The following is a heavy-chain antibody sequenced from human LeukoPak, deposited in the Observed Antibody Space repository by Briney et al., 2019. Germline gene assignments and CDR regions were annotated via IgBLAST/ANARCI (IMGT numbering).Heavy chain of an antibody. CDR3: ARRSRRGTMVRGALDY. CDR1: GFTFSSYA. V-gene: IGHV3-23*01. CDR2: ISGSGGST. Sequence: PGGSLRLSCAASGFTFSSYAMSWVRQAPGKGLEWVSAISGSGGSTYYADSVKGRFTISRDNSKNTLYLQMNSLRAEDTAVYYCARRSRRGTMVRGALDYWGQGTLVTVSS. D-gene: IGHD3-10*01. J-gene: IGHJ4*02.